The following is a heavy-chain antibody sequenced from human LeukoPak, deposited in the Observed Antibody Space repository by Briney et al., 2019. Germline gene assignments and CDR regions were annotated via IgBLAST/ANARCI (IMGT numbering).Heavy chain of an antibody. CDR2: IYYSGST. CDR1: GVSVSSGSYY. V-gene: IGHV4-61*01. J-gene: IGHJ4*02. CDR3: ARLEYSSSWKPPLTFDY. Sequence: PSETLSLTCTVSGVSVSSGSYYWSWIRQPPGKGLEWIGYIYYSGSTNYNPSLKSRVTISVDTSKNQFSLKLSSVTAADTAVYYCARLEYSSSWKPPLTFDYWGQGTLVTVSS. D-gene: IGHD6-13*01.